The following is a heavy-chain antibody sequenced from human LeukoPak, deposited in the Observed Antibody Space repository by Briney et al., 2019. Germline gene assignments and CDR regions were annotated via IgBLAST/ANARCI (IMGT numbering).Heavy chain of an antibody. CDR1: GFNVRSNC. J-gene: IGHJ4*02. Sequence: GGSLRLSCAASGFNVRSNCMTWVRQAPGKGLEWVSVLHSGGDTYYADSVKGRFTLSRDNSENTVYLQMNSLRAEDTAVYYCARGKVYYYYDYWGQGTLVTVSS. V-gene: IGHV3-53*01. CDR2: LHSGGDT. CDR3: ARGKVYYYYDY. D-gene: IGHD5/OR15-5a*01.